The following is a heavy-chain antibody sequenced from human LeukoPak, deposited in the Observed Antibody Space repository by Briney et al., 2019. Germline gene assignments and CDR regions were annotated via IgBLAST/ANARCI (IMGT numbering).Heavy chain of an antibody. CDR3: ARDRRGDYGDSNLAFDI. D-gene: IGHD4-17*01. V-gene: IGHV3-33*01. Sequence: QPGGSLRLSCAASGFTFSSYGMHWVRQAPGKGLEWVAVIWYDGSNKYYADSVKGRFTISRDNSKNTLYLQMNSLRAEDTAVYYCARDRRGDYGDSNLAFDIWGQGTMVTVSS. J-gene: IGHJ3*02. CDR1: GFTFSSYG. CDR2: IWYDGSNK.